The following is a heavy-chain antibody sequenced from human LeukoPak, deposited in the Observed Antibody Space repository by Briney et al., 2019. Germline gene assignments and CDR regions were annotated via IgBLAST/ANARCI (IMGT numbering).Heavy chain of an antibody. D-gene: IGHD3-10*01. CDR2: VSTTGSS. CDR3: ARVRYYGSGEEIDP. V-gene: IGHV4-4*07. CDR1: GGSISSYF. J-gene: IGHJ5*02. Sequence: PSETLSLTCSVSGGSISSYFWSWIRQPAGKGLEWLGRVSTTGSSAYDPSLKGRLTLSVDMSKNQFSLTLRSVTAADTAVYYCARVRYYGSGEEIDPWGQGTLVTVSS.